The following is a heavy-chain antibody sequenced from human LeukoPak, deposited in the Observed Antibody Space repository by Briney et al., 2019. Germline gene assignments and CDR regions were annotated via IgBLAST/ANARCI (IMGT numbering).Heavy chain of an antibody. J-gene: IGHJ4*02. Sequence: GESLKIFLQCSGYSLTSYWIGRVRQMPGKGLEWMGIIYSGDSDTRYSPSFQGQVTISADKSISTAYLQWSSLKASDTAMYYCARHYYDSSGYLNDYWGQGTLVTVSS. CDR2: IYSGDSDT. V-gene: IGHV5-51*01. CDR1: GYSLTSYW. CDR3: ARHYYDSSGYLNDY. D-gene: IGHD3-22*01.